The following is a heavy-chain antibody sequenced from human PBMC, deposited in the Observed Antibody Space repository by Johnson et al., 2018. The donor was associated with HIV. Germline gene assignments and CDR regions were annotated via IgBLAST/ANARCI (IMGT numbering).Heavy chain of an antibody. Sequence: QEKLVESGGGVVRPGGSLRLSCAASGFTFSSYDMHWVRQAPGKGLEWVAVISYDGSNKYYADSVKGRFTISRDNSKNTLYLQMNSLRAEDTAVYYCANFYTDNTLGLFGAFDIWGQGTMVTVSS. CDR3: ANFYTDNTLGLFGAFDI. CDR1: GFTFSSYD. D-gene: IGHD1-1*01. CDR2: ISYDGSNK. V-gene: IGHV3-30-3*01. J-gene: IGHJ3*02.